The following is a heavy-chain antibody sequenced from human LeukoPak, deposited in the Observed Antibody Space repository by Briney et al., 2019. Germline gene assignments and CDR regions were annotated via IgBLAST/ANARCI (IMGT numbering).Heavy chain of an antibody. V-gene: IGHV3-7*01. D-gene: IGHD3-3*02. Sequence: PGGSLRLSCAASGFTFSSYWMSWVRQAPGKGLEWVANIKQDGSEKYYVDSVKGRFTISRDNAKNSLYLQMNSLRAEDTAVYYCARDSLLAQGAFDIWGQGTMVTVSS. CDR3: ARDSLLAQGAFDI. J-gene: IGHJ3*02. CDR1: GFTFSSYW. CDR2: IKQDGSEK.